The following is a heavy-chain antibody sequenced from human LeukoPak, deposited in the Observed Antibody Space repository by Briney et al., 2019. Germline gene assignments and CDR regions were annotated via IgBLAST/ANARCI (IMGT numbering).Heavy chain of an antibody. Sequence: GASVMVSCKASGGTFSSYAISWVRQAPGQGLEWMGGIIPIFGTANYAQKFQGRVTITADESTSTAYMELSSLRSEDTAVYYCARVGALSGSYYIDGAFDIWGQGTMVTVSS. D-gene: IGHD1-26*01. CDR3: ARVGALSGSYYIDGAFDI. CDR1: GGTFSSYA. J-gene: IGHJ3*02. V-gene: IGHV1-69*13. CDR2: IIPIFGTA.